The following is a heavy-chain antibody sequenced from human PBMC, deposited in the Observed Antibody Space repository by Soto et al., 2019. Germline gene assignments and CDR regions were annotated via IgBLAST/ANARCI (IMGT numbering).Heavy chain of an antibody. V-gene: IGHV4-34*01. CDR2: INHSGGT. J-gene: IGHJ4*02. CDR1: GGSFSGYY. Sequence: PSETLSLTCGVYGGSFSGYYWSWIRQPPGQVLEWIGEINHSGGTNYNPSLKSRVTISVDTSKNQFSLNLSSVTAADTAVYYCARGHYDLWSGYRPRGHFDYWGQGALVTVSS. D-gene: IGHD3-3*01. CDR3: ARGHYDLWSGYRPRGHFDY.